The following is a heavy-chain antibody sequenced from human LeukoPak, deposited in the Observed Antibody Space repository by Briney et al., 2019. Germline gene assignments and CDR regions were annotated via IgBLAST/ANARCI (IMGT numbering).Heavy chain of an antibody. CDR3: TREKSIAEGPN. Sequence: SETLSLTCSVSGGSSSSSNYYWGWIRQAPGSGLEWIGSVYHGGSTYDNPSLKSRVAISLDTSKNQSSLKVTSVTAADTAVYYCTREKSIAEGPNGGQEPRVP. D-gene: IGHD6-6*01. J-gene: IGHJ4*02. CDR2: VYHGGST. CDR1: GGSSSSSNYY. V-gene: IGHV4-39*07.